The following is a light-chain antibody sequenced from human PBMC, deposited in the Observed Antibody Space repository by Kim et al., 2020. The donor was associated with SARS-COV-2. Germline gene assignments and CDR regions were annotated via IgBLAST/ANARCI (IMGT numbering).Light chain of an antibody. J-gene: IGLJ3*02. V-gene: IGLV3-21*04. CDR2: YDS. Sequence: PGKTERIPWVGNDMVIRSVHWSQQKPGLAPVLGIYYDSDRPSGIPERTCGSNAGNTDTLTIRRVEAGDEAYYYCQVWDSSSDHGGFGRGTQLTVL. CDR3: QVWDSSSDHGG. CDR1: DMVIRS.